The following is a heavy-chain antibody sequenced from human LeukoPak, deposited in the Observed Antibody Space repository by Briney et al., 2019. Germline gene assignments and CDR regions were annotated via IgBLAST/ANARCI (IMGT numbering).Heavy chain of an antibody. CDR1: GGSISSSSYY. CDR2: IYYSGST. J-gene: IGHJ4*02. V-gene: IGHV4-39*01. CDR3: ARQSEYDFWSGYSLPFDY. D-gene: IGHD3-3*01. Sequence: NASETLSLTCTVSGGSISSSSYYWGWIRQPPGKGLEWIGSIYYSGSTYYNPSLKSRVTISVDTSKNQFSLKLSSVTAADTAVYYCARQSEYDFWSGYSLPFDYWGQGTLVTVSS.